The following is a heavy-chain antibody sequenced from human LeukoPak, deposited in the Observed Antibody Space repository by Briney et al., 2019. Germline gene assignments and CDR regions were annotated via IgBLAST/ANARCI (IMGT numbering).Heavy chain of an antibody. CDR2: ISSTSNYI. D-gene: IGHD6-13*01. CDR1: GFTFTTYS. CDR3: ARAGGRYSSSWFKFDY. V-gene: IGHV3-21*01. Sequence: GGSLRLSCATSGFTFTTYSIHWVRQAPGKGLEWVSSISSTSNYIYYADSVTGRFTISRANAKDSLFLQMNSLRAEATAVYYCARAGGRYSSSWFKFDYWGQGTLVTVSS. J-gene: IGHJ4*02.